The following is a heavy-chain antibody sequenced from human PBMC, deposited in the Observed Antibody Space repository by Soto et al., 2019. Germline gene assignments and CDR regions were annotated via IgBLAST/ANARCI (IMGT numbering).Heavy chain of an antibody. Sequence: GGSLRLSCAASGFTFSSYAMSWVRQAPGKGLEWVSAISGSGGSTYYADSVKGRFTISRANSKNTLYLHMNSLSAEVTAVYYCAKVPDRGDLYYFDFWGQGTLVTVSS. J-gene: IGHJ4*02. CDR3: AKVPDRGDLYYFDF. CDR2: ISGSGGST. D-gene: IGHD3-16*01. CDR1: GFTFSSYA. V-gene: IGHV3-23*01.